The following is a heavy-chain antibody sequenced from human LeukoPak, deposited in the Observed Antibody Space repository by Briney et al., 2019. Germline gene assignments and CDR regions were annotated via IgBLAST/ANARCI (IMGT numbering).Heavy chain of an antibody. Sequence: GGSLRLSCAASGFTFSSYGMHWVRQAPGKGLEWVAVISYDGSNKYYADSVKGRFTISRDNSKNTLYLQMNSLRAEDTAVYYCAKDTKRYCSGAICSNWFDPWGQGTPVTVSS. CDR1: GFTFSSYG. V-gene: IGHV3-30*18. J-gene: IGHJ5*02. D-gene: IGHD2-15*01. CDR2: ISYDGSNK. CDR3: AKDTKRYCSGAICSNWFDP.